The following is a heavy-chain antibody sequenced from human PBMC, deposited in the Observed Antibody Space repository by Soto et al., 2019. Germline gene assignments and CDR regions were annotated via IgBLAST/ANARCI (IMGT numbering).Heavy chain of an antibody. CDR2: IDPSDSDT. CDR3: SRQRVDGPAY. Sequence: VRQMPGKGMEWMGKIDPSDSDTNYSPSFQGHVTISADRSINTAFLQWSSLKASYSSIYYCSRQRVDGPAYSGQGTLVTVSS. D-gene: IGHD6-25*01. J-gene: IGHJ4*02. V-gene: IGHV5-10-1*01.